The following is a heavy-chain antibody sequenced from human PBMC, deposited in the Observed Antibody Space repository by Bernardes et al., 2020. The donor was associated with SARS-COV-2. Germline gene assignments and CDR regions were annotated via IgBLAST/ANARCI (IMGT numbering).Heavy chain of an antibody. CDR3: VRGPSDGHGRFEY. CDR1: GFTFSTYW. V-gene: IGHV3-74*01. Sequence: GGSLRLSCAASGFTFSTYWVHWVRQAPGKGLMWVSRINSDGRTTTYADSVKGRFTISRDNTKNTLYLQMNSLRAEDTGVYYCVRGPSDGHGRFEYWGQGTLGTVSS. CDR2: INSDGRTT. J-gene: IGHJ4*02.